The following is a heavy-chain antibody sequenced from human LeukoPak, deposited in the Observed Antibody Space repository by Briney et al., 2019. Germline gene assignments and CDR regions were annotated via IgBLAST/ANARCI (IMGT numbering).Heavy chain of an antibody. V-gene: IGHV3-69-1*01. CDR1: GFTFSDYY. CDR2: SSGSTI. Sequence: GGSLRLSCAASGFTFSDYYMASSGSTIYYADSVKGRFTISRDNAKNSLYLQMNSLRAEDTALYYCARDLPFDSSGWLDAFDIWGQGTMVTVSS. J-gene: IGHJ3*02. CDR3: ARDLPFDSSGWLDAFDI. D-gene: IGHD6-19*01.